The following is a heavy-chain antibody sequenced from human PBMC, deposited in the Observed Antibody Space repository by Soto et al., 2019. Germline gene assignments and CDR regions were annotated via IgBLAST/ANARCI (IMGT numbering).Heavy chain of an antibody. J-gene: IGHJ3*02. Sequence: QVQLVESGGGVVQPGRSLRLSCAASGFTFSSYAMHWVRQAPGKGLEWVAVISYDGSNKYYADSVKGRFTISRDNSKNTLYLQMTSLRAEDTAVYYCAREDCSSTSCYHDAFDIWGQGTMVTVSS. V-gene: IGHV3-30-3*01. CDR2: ISYDGSNK. CDR1: GFTFSSYA. CDR3: AREDCSSTSCYHDAFDI. D-gene: IGHD2-2*01.